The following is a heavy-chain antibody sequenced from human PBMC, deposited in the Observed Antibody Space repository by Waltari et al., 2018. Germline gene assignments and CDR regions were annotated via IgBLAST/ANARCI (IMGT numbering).Heavy chain of an antibody. CDR3: ARGSFGVVIRSVYYYMDV. D-gene: IGHD3-3*02. CDR1: GGSISTSY. V-gene: IGHV4-59*01. J-gene: IGHJ6*03. Sequence: QVQLQESGPGLVKPSETLSLTCTVSGGSISTSYWTWIRQPPGTGLEWIGYIYYSGSTNYNPSLKSRLTMSVDTSKNQFSLRLSSVTAADTAVYYCARGSFGVVIRSVYYYMDVWGKGTTVTVSS. CDR2: IYYSGST.